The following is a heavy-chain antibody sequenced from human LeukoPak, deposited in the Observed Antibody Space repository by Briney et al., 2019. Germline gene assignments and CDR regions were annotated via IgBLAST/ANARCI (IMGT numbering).Heavy chain of an antibody. Sequence: ASVKVSCKVSGYTLTELSMHWLRQAPGKGLEWMGGFDPEDGETIYAQKFQGRVTMTEDTSTDTAYMELSSLRSEDTAVYYCALLGYCSSTSCQPIDYWGQGTLVTVSS. CDR1: GYTLTELS. CDR3: ALLGYCSSTSCQPIDY. CDR2: FDPEDGET. J-gene: IGHJ4*02. D-gene: IGHD2-2*01. V-gene: IGHV1-24*01.